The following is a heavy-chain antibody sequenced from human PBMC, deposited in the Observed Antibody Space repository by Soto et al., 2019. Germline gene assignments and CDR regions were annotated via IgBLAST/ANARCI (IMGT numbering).Heavy chain of an antibody. Sequence: QVQLQQWGAGLLKPSETLSLTCAVYGGSFSGYYWSWIRQPPGKGLEWIGEINHSGSTNYNPSLKGRVTISVDTSKNQFSLKLSSVTAADTAVYYCARVLPVVAATWGTYYYYYMDVWGKGTTVTVSS. J-gene: IGHJ6*03. CDR3: ARVLPVVAATWGTYYYYYMDV. D-gene: IGHD2-15*01. V-gene: IGHV4-34*01. CDR2: INHSGST. CDR1: GGSFSGYY.